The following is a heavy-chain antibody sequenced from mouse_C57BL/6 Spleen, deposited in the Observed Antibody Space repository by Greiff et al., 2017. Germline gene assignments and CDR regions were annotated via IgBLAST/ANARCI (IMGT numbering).Heavy chain of an antibody. V-gene: IGHV1-15*01. Sequence: VQLQQSGAELVRPGASVTLSCKASGYTFTDYEMHWVKQTPVHGLEWIGAIDPETGGTAYNQKFKGKAILTADKSSSTADMELRSLTSEDSAVYYCTRTRGFAYWGQGALVTVSA. D-gene: IGHD3-1*01. CDR3: TRTRGFAY. CDR1: GYTFTDYE. J-gene: IGHJ3*01. CDR2: IDPETGGT.